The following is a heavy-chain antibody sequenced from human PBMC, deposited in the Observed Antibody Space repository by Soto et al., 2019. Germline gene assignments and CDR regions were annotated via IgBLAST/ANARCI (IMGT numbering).Heavy chain of an antibody. D-gene: IGHD3-3*01. Sequence: GASVKVSCKASGYTFTSCGISWVRQAPGQGLEWMGWISAYNGNTNYAQKLQGRVTMTTDTSTSTAYMELRSLRSDDTAVYYCARAPRPYDFWSGYPYYYYYMDVWGKGTTVTVSS. CDR2: ISAYNGNT. J-gene: IGHJ6*03. V-gene: IGHV1-18*01. CDR3: ARAPRPYDFWSGYPYYYYYMDV. CDR1: GYTFTSCG.